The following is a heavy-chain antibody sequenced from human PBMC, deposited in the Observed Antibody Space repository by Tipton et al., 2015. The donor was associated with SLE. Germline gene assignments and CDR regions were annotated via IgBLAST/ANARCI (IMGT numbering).Heavy chain of an antibody. J-gene: IGHJ4*02. Sequence: SLRLSCAASGLTFSSYGMHWVRQAPGKGLEWVAVVWYDGSNKYYADSVKGRFTISRDNSKNTLYLQMNSLRAEDTAVYYCARIAGELRSDFWGQGTLVSVSS. V-gene: IGHV3-33*01. CDR2: VWYDGSNK. D-gene: IGHD1-7*01. CDR3: ARIAGELRSDF. CDR1: GLTFSSYG.